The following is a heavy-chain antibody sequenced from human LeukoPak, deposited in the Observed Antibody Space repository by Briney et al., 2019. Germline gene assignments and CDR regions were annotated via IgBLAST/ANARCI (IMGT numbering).Heavy chain of an antibody. CDR2: INHSGST. J-gene: IGHJ4*02. D-gene: IGHD3-22*01. V-gene: IGHV4-34*01. CDR1: GFIFSDSN. Sequence: GSLRLSCAASGFIFSDSNMHWVRQPPGKGLEWIGEINHSGSTNYNPSLKSRVTISVDTSKNQFSLKLSSVTAADTAVYYCARWRAKRYYYDSSGYSDYWGQGTLVTVSS. CDR3: ARWRAKRYYYDSSGYSDY.